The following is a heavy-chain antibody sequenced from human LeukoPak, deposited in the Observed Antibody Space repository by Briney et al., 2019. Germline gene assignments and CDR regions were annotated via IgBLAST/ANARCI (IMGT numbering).Heavy chain of an antibody. CDR2: IIPISGTT. V-gene: IGHV1-69*15. D-gene: IGHD1-26*01. J-gene: IGHJ5*02. CDR3: ARKLRLGGNWFDP. CDR1: GGTFTSYA. Sequence: SVKVSCKTSGGTFTSYAITRVRQAPGQGLEWMGKIIPISGTTNYAQKFQGRVTFTADESTSTAYMELSSLRSEDTALYYCARKLRLGGNWFDPWGQGTLVTVSS.